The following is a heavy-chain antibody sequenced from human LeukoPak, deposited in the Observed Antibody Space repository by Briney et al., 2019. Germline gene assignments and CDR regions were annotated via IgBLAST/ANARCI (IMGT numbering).Heavy chain of an antibody. Sequence: SETLSLTCTVSGGSISSSSYYWGWIRQPPGKGLEWIGSIYYSGSTYYNPSLKSRVTISVDTSKNQFSLKLSSVTAADTAVYYCARDPRGGYSDYWGQGTLVTVSS. CDR1: GGSISSSSYY. CDR3: ARDPRGGYSDY. V-gene: IGHV4-39*07. D-gene: IGHD3-22*01. J-gene: IGHJ4*02. CDR2: IYYSGST.